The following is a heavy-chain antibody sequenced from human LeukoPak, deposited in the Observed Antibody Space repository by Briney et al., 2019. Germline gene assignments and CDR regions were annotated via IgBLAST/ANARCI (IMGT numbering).Heavy chain of an antibody. V-gene: IGHV4-39*01. CDR1: GGSISSSSSY. J-gene: IGHJ4*02. Sequence: PSETLSLTCTVSGGSISSSSSYWGWIRQPPGKGLEWIGSVYYSGTTHYSPSLKSRITISVDTSKNQFSLKLSSVTAADTAVYYCARGLYDILTGYWLHFDSWGQGTLVTVSS. D-gene: IGHD3-9*01. CDR2: VYYSGTT. CDR3: ARGLYDILTGYWLHFDS.